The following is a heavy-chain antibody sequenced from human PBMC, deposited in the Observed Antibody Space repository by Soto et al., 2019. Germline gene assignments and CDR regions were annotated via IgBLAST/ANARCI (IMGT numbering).Heavy chain of an antibody. CDR1: GFTFSDYY. V-gene: IGHV3-11*01. J-gene: IGHJ6*02. CDR2: ISSSGSTI. CDR3: RSTNYNPPLKGRVTISVDTAKNQFSLKLSSVTAADTAVYYCARDRGGNVLRYFDTQADYYYYGMDV. D-gene: IGHD3-10*01. Sequence: GGSLRLSCAASGFTFSDYYMSWIRQAPGKGLEWVSYISSSGSTIYYADSVKGRFTISRDNAKNSLYLQMNSLRAEDTAVYYSRSTNYNPPLKGRVTISVDTAKNQFSLKLSSVTAADTAVYYCARDRGGNVLRYFDTQADYYYYGMDVWGQGTTVTVSS.